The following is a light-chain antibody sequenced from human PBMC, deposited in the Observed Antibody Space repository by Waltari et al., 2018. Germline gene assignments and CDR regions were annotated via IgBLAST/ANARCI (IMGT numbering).Light chain of an antibody. J-gene: IGKJ2*01. Sequence: IVLTQSPGTLSLSPGDRATLLCRASQSVDTAYLAWYQQKYGQAPRLLIHGTSHRAPGIPERFSGRGSETAFTLTINPLEPEDFAVYYCQQYDGGATVGQGTKLEMK. CDR3: QQYDGGAT. V-gene: IGKV3-20*01. CDR2: GTS. CDR1: QSVDTAY.